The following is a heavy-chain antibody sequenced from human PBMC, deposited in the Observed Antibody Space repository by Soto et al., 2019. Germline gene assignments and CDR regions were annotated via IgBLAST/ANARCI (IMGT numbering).Heavy chain of an antibody. CDR2: IYYSGST. Sequence: PSETLSLTCTVAAGSISRYYWSWIRPPPGKGLEWIGYIYYSGSTNYNPSLKSRVTISIDTSMKQFSLKLSSVTAADTAVYYCARSIAARPPVYYYYYMDVWGKGTTVTVSS. CDR3: ARSIAARPPVYYYYYMDV. V-gene: IGHV4-59*01. D-gene: IGHD6-6*01. J-gene: IGHJ6*03. CDR1: AGSISRYY.